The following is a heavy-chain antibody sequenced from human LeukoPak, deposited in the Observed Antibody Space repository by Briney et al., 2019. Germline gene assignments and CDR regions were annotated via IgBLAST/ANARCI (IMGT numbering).Heavy chain of an antibody. Sequence: GGSLRLSCAASGFTFSTYGMNWVPEAPGKGLEWVSGVSPSGDITYYADSVKGRFTISRDNSKNTVYLQMNNVRAEDTAVYYCAKDGAWLRFDDWGQGTLVTVSS. D-gene: IGHD5-12*01. CDR1: GFTFSTYG. J-gene: IGHJ4*02. CDR2: VSPSGDIT. V-gene: IGHV3-23*01. CDR3: AKDGAWLRFDD.